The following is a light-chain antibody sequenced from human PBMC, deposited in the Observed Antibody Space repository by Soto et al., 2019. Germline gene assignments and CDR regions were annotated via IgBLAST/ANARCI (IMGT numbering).Light chain of an antibody. Sequence: QSALTQSSSASASLGSSVKLTCTLSSGHSSYAIAWHQQQPEKGPRYLMKLNSDGSHSKGDGIPDRFSGSSSGAERYLTISSLQSEDEADYYCQTWGTGIVVFGGGTKLTVL. CDR3: QTWGTGIVV. J-gene: IGLJ2*01. CDR2: LNSDGSH. CDR1: SGHSSYA. V-gene: IGLV4-69*01.